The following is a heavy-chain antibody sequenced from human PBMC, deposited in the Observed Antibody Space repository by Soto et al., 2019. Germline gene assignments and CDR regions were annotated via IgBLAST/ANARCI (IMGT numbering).Heavy chain of an antibody. D-gene: IGHD3-9*01. V-gene: IGHV3-30-3*01. CDR3: AREFDPTSILPPYYYGMDV. CDR1: GFTFSSYA. Sequence: QVQLVESGGGVVQPGRSLRLSCAASGFTFSSYAMHWVRQAPGNGLEWVAVISYDGSNKYYADSVKSRFTISRDNSKNTLYLQMNSLRAEDTAVYYCAREFDPTSILPPYYYGMDVWGQGTTVTVSS. CDR2: ISYDGSNK. J-gene: IGHJ6*02.